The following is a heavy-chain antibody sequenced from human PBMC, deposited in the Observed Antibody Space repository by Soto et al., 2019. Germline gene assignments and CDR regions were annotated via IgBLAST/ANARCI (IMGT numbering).Heavy chain of an antibody. CDR3: ARTSGTPPYFQH. V-gene: IGHV3-48*02. CDR2: ISSSSSTI. D-gene: IGHD1-26*01. CDR1: GFTFSSYS. J-gene: IGHJ1*01. Sequence: EVQLVESGGGLVQPGGSLRLSCAASGFTFSSYSMNWVRQAPGKGLEWVSYISSSSSTIYYADSVKGRFTISRDNAKNARYLQMNSLRDEDTAVYYCARTSGTPPYFQHWGQGTLVTVSS.